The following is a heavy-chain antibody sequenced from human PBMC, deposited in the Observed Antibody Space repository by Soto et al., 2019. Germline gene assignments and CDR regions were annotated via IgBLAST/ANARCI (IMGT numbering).Heavy chain of an antibody. V-gene: IGHV3-30*18. CDR3: AKDYYYGSGSYYFDY. D-gene: IGHD3-10*01. J-gene: IGHJ4*02. CDR1: GFTFSSYG. Sequence: QVQLVESGGGVVQPGRSLRLSCAASGFTFSSYGMHWVRQAPGKGLEWVAVLSYDGSNKYYADSVKGRFTISRDNSKNTLYLQMNSLRAEDTAVYYCAKDYYYGSGSYYFDYWGQGTLVTVSS. CDR2: LSYDGSNK.